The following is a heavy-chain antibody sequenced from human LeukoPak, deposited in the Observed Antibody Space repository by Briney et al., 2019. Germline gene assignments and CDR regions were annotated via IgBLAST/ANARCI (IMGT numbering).Heavy chain of an antibody. V-gene: IGHV3-7*01. CDR3: ARGDSSGWYWGFDY. CDR1: GFTFSSYW. Sequence: GGSLRLSCAASGFTFSSYWMSWVRQAPGKGLEWVANIKQDGSEKYYVDSVKGRFTISRDKGKNSLYLQMNSLRAEDTAVYYCARGDSSGWYWGFDYWGQGTLVTVSS. J-gene: IGHJ4*02. CDR2: IKQDGSEK. D-gene: IGHD6-19*01.